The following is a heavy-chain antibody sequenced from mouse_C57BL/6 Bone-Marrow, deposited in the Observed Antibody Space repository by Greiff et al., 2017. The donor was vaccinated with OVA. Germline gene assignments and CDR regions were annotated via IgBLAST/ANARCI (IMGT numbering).Heavy chain of an antibody. CDR3: ARKPSYYSNYSYFDY. J-gene: IGHJ2*01. D-gene: IGHD2-5*01. CDR2: IWTGGGT. CDR1: GFSLTSYA. V-gene: IGHV2-9-1*01. Sequence: VQGVESGPGLVAPSQSLSITCTVSGFSLTSYAISWVRQPPGKGLEWLGVIWTGGGTNYNSALKSRLSISKDNSKSQVFLKMNSLQTDDTARYYCARKPSYYSNYSYFDYWGQGTTLTVSS.